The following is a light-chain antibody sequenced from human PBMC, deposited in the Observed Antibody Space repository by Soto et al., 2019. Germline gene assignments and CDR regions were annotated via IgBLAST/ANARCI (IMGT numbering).Light chain of an antibody. CDR3: AAWDDSLNGVV. J-gene: IGLJ2*01. Sequence: QSVLTQPPSASGTPGQRVTISCSGSSSNIGSNTVNWYQQLPGTAPKLLIYSNNQRPSGVPARFSGSKSGTSATLAISGLQAEDEADYYCAAWDDSLNGVVFGGGTKRTVL. V-gene: IGLV1-44*01. CDR1: SSNIGSNT. CDR2: SNN.